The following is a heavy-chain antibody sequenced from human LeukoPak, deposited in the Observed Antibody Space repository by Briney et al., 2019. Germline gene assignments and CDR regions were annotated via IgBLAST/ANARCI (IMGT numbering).Heavy chain of an antibody. J-gene: IGHJ3*02. CDR1: GFTFISSG. CDR2: IVVGSGST. V-gene: IGHV1-58*02. Sequence: SVKVSCKASGFTFISSGIQWVRQARGQRLEWIGWIVVGSGSTNYAQKFQERVTITRDMSSGTAFMELSSLRSEDTAMYYCAAVSVHYYDKSGYPGAFDIWGQGTMVTVSS. CDR3: AAVSVHYYDKSGYPGAFDI. D-gene: IGHD3-22*01.